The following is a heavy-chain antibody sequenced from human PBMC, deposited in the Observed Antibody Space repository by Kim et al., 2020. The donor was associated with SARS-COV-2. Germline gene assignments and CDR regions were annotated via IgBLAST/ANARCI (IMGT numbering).Heavy chain of an antibody. Sequence: KVSCKASGGTFSSYAISWVRQAPGQGLEWMGGIIPIFGTANYAQKFQGRVTITADESTSTAYMELSSLRSEDTAVYYCARGIRGYGDYAFDPWGQGTLVTVSS. CDR3: ARGIRGYGDYAFDP. V-gene: IGHV1-69*01. J-gene: IGHJ5*02. CDR1: GGTFSSYA. D-gene: IGHD4-17*01. CDR2: IIPIFGTA.